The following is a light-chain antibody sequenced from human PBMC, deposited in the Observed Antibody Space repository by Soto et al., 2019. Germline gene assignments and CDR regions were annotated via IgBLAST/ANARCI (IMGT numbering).Light chain of an antibody. J-gene: IGKJ1*01. CDR2: GAF. V-gene: IGKV3D-15*01. CDR1: QSFGSSK. Sequence: EIVLTQSPGTLSLSPCERATLSLSASQSFGSSKLAWYQQKPGQAPRLLIYGAFSRATGIPDRFSGSGSGTEFTLTISSLQSEDFAVYYCQQYNNWPTWTFGQGTKVDNK. CDR3: QQYNNWPTWT.